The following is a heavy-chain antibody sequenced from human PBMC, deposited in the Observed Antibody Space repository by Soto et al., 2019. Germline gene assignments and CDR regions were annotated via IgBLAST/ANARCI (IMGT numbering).Heavy chain of an antibody. CDR2: IKSKTDGGTT. CDR1: GFTFSNAW. CDR3: TTDSYSSEGGMDV. D-gene: IGHD6-19*01. V-gene: IGHV3-15*01. J-gene: IGHJ6*02. Sequence: PGGSLRLSCAASGFTFSNAWMSWVRQAPGKGLEWVGRIKSKTDGGTTDYAAPVKGRFTISRDDSKNTLYLQMNSLKTEDTAVYYCTTDSYSSEGGMDVWGQGTTVTVSS.